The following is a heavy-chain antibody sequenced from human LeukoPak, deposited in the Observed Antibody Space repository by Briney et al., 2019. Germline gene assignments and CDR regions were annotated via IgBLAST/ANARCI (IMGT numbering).Heavy chain of an antibody. D-gene: IGHD2-2*01. Sequence: QAGGSLRLSCAASGFTFINSWMSWVRQAPGKGLEWLAFIKLDGSEKYYVDAVKGRFTVSRDNAKESLYLQMNILRVEDTAVYYCARNAPLDYWGQGTLVTVSS. J-gene: IGHJ4*02. CDR3: ARNAPLDY. CDR1: GFTFINSW. CDR2: IKLDGSEK. V-gene: IGHV3-7*01.